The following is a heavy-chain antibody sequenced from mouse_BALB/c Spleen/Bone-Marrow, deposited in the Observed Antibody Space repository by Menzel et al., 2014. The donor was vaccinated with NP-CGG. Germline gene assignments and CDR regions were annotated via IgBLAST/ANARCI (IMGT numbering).Heavy chain of an antibody. D-gene: IGHD2-2*01. CDR1: GYTFSSYW. J-gene: IGHJ4*01. CDR2: ILPGSGST. Sequence: QVQLKDSGAELMKPGASVKISCKATGYTFSSYWIEWVKQRPGHGLEWIGEILPGSGSTNYNEKFKGKATFTADTSSNTAYMQLSSLTSEDSTVYYCARGLWSRRSYYAMDYWGQGTSVTVSS. V-gene: IGHV1-9*01. CDR3: ARGLWSRRSYYAMDY.